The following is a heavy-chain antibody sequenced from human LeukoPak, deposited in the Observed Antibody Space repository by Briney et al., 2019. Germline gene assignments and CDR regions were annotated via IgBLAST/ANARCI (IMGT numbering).Heavy chain of an antibody. CDR2: IYSGGST. CDR1: GFTVSSNY. CDR3: ARDVSAAATYGMDV. Sequence: GGSLRLSCAASGFTVSSNYMSWVRQAPGKGLEWVSVIYSGGSTYYADSVKGRFTISRDNSKNTLYLQMNSPRAEDTAVYYCARDVSAAATYGMDVWGQGTTVTVSS. D-gene: IGHD6-13*01. V-gene: IGHV3-53*01. J-gene: IGHJ6*02.